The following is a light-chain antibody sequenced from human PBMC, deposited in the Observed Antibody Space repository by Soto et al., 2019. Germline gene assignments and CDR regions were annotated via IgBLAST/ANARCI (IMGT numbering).Light chain of an antibody. CDR2: GAF. J-gene: IGKJ1*01. Sequence: DIQMTQSPSAMSASVGDRVTITCRASQGINDNLAWFQQKPGQVPKRLIYGAFSLQRGVPSRFSGSGSGTEFTLTISSLQPEDFATYYCLQHNTFPWTFGQGTKAEIQ. CDR3: LQHNTFPWT. CDR1: QGINDN. V-gene: IGKV1-17*03.